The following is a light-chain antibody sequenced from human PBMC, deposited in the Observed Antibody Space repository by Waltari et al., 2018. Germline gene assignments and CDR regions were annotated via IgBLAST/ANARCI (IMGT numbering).Light chain of an antibody. CDR3: HQYDDWPHT. Sequence: ETVMTQSPATLSVSPGQRATLSCRASQRVGSNLAWYQQKPGQAPRLLLYGAYTRPTGVPARFSGGGSLTDFTLTISDLQSEDLAVYYCHQYDDWPHTFGPGTKVDVK. V-gene: IGKV3-15*01. CDR1: QRVGSN. CDR2: GAY. J-gene: IGKJ3*01.